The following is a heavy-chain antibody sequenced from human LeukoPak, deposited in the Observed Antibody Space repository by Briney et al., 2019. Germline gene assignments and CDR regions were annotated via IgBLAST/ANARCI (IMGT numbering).Heavy chain of an antibody. Sequence: TSETLSRTCAVYGGSFSGYYWSWIRQPPGKGLEWIGEINHSGSTNYNPSLKSRVTISVDTSKNQFSLKLSSVTAADTAVYYCARGPGENLESHWFDPWGQGTLVTVSS. CDR3: ARGPGENLESHWFDP. CDR2: INHSGST. D-gene: IGHD7-27*01. CDR1: GGSFSGYY. V-gene: IGHV4-34*01. J-gene: IGHJ5*02.